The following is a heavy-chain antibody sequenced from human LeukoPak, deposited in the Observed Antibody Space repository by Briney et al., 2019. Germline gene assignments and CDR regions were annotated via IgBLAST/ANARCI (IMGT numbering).Heavy chain of an antibody. V-gene: IGHV1-2*02. D-gene: IGHD2-21*02. Sequence: ASVKVSCKASGYTFTGYYMHWVRQAPGQGLEWMGWINPNSGGTNYAQKFQGRVTMTRDTSISTAYMKLSRLRSDDTAVYYCARDLLAYCGGDCYSDYWGQGTLVTVSS. CDR2: INPNSGGT. J-gene: IGHJ4*02. CDR3: ARDLLAYCGGDCYSDY. CDR1: GYTFTGYY.